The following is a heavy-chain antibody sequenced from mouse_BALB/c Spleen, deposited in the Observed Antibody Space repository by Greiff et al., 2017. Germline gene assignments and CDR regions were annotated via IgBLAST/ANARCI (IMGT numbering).Heavy chain of an antibody. J-gene: IGHJ4*01. CDR1: GFNIKDYY. Sequence: VQLQQSGAELVRSGASVKLSCTASGFNIKDYYMHWVKQRPEQGLEWIGWIDPENGDTEYAPKFQGKATMTADTSSNTAYLQLSSLTSEDTAVYYCNGGDAMDDWGQGTSVTVSS. V-gene: IGHV14-4*02. CDR2: IDPENGDT. CDR3: NGGDAMDD.